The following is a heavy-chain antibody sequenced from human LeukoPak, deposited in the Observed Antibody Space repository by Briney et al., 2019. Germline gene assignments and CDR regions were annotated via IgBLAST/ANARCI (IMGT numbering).Heavy chain of an antibody. Sequence: SETLSLTCTVSGVSISSSSYYWGWIRQPPGKGLEWIGSIYYSGSTYYNPSLKSRVTISVDTSKNQFSLKLSSVTAADTAVYYCARHSGGTGEWFDPWGQGTLVTVSS. V-gene: IGHV4-39*01. D-gene: IGHD2-15*01. CDR2: IYYSGST. CDR1: GVSISSSSYY. J-gene: IGHJ5*02. CDR3: ARHSGGTGEWFDP.